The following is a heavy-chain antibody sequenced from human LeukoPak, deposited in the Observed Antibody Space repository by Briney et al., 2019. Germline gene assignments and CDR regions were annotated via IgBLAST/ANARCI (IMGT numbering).Heavy chain of an antibody. Sequence: GESLKISCKGSGYSFTSYWIGLVRQMPGKGLEWMGIIYPGDFDTRYSPSLQGQVTISADKSISTAYVQWSSLKASDTAMYYCARRSGLTGQFDYWGQGTLVTVSS. D-gene: IGHD3-9*01. CDR2: IYPGDFDT. CDR1: GYSFTSYW. V-gene: IGHV5-51*01. CDR3: ARRSGLTGQFDY. J-gene: IGHJ4*02.